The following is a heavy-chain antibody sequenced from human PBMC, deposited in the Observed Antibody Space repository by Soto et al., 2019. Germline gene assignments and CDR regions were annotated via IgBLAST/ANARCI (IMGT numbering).Heavy chain of an antibody. CDR1: GGSISSYY. Sequence: PSETLSLTCTVSGGSISSYYWSWIRQPPGKGLEWIGYIYYSGSTNYNPSLKSRVTISVDTSKNQFSLKLSSVTAADTAVYYCARGNYYGSGRLFDYWGQGTLVTVSS. CDR3: ARGNYYGSGRLFDY. V-gene: IGHV4-59*01. J-gene: IGHJ4*02. CDR2: IYYSGST. D-gene: IGHD3-10*01.